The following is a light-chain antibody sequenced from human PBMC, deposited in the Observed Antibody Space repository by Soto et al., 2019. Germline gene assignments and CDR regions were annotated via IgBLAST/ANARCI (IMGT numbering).Light chain of an antibody. J-gene: IGKJ1*01. CDR2: GAS. V-gene: IGKV3D-15*01. Sequence: EIVMTQSPGTLYVSPGERATLSCRASQGVNNKLAWYQHKPGQSPRLLISGASIRATGIPDRFSGSGSETEFIITISSLQSEDFAVNYCQQYLNWPLWTFGQGTRVEIK. CDR1: QGVNNK. CDR3: QQYLNWPLWT.